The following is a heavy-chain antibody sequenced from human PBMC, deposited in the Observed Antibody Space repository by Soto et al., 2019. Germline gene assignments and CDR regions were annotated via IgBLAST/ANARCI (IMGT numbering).Heavy chain of an antibody. CDR3: ALHSWYLGDNFFRP. Sequence: SETLSLTCTVSGGSISSSSYYWGWIRQPPGKGLEWIGSIYYSGSTYYNPSLKSRVTISVDTSKNQFSLKLSSVTAADTAVYFCALHSWYLGDNFFRPWGQGTLVTVSS. D-gene: IGHD6-13*01. CDR2: IYYSGST. J-gene: IGHJ5*02. V-gene: IGHV4-39*01. CDR1: GGSISSSSYY.